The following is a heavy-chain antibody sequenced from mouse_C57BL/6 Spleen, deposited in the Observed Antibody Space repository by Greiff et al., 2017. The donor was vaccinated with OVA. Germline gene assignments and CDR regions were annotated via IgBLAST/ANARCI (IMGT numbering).Heavy chain of an antibody. Sequence: EVHLVESGGDLVKPGGSLKLSCAASGFTFSSYGMSWVRQTPDQRLEWVATISSGGSYTYYPDSVKGRFTISRDHAKNTLYLQMSSLKSEDTAMYYCARRGTWAMDYWGQGTSVTVSA. CDR1: GFTFSSYG. CDR3: ARRGTWAMDY. V-gene: IGHV5-6*01. J-gene: IGHJ4*01. CDR2: ISSGGSYT. D-gene: IGHD3-3*01.